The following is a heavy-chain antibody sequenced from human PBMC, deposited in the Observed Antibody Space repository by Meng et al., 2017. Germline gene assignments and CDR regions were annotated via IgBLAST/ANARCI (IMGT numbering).Heavy chain of an antibody. Sequence: GRSLRLSCAASGFILSNDAMIWVRQAPGKGMEWVSAISGTRGFTYDADSVEGRFTISRDNSKNTLYLQMHSLRAEDTAVYYCAKFHGPFKSDGWTYEPFNIWGQGTMVTVSS. J-gene: IGHJ3*02. V-gene: IGHV3-23*01. CDR3: AKFHGPFKSDGWTYEPFNI. CDR1: GFILSNDA. CDR2: ISGTRGFT. D-gene: IGHD5-24*01.